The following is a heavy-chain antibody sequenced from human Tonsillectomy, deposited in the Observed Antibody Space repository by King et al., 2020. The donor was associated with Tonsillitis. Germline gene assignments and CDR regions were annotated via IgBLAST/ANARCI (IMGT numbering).Heavy chain of an antibody. V-gene: IGHV3-66*01. D-gene: IGHD3-16*01. J-gene: IGHJ6*02. CDR1: GFTVSSNY. CDR2: IYSGGST. CDR3: ARGISMLILNHYGMDV. Sequence: VQLVESGGGLVQPGGSLRLSCAASGFTVSSNYMSWVRQAPGKGLEWVSVIYSGGSTYYADSVKGRFTISRDNTKNTLYLQMNSLRAEDTAVYYCARGISMLILNHYGMDVWGQGTTVTVSS.